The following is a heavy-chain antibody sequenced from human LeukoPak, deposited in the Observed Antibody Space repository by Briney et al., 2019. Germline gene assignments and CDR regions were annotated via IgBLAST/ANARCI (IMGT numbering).Heavy chain of an antibody. Sequence: GGSLRLSCAASGFTFSSYWMSWVRQAPGKGLEWVANIKQDGSEKYYVDSVKGRFTISRDNAKNSLYLQMNSLRAEDTAVYYCARPTTGSYNEVYYFDYWGQGTLVTVSS. CDR1: GFTFSSYW. D-gene: IGHD1-26*01. V-gene: IGHV3-7*01. CDR2: IKQDGSEK. CDR3: ARPTTGSYNEVYYFDY. J-gene: IGHJ4*02.